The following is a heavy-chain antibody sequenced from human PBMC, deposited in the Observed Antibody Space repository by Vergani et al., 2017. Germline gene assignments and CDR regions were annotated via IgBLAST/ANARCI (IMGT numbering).Heavy chain of an antibody. J-gene: IGHJ4*02. CDR3: ARQVGLGSGTSFDY. V-gene: IGHV4-34*01. Sequence: QVQLQQWGAGLLKPSETLSLTCAVYGGSFSGYYWSWIRQPPGKGLEWIGEINHSGSTNYNPSLKSRVTISVDTSKNQFSLQLSSVTAAETAVYYCARQVGLGSGTSFDYWGQGTLVTVSS. CDR2: INHSGST. CDR1: GGSFSGYY. D-gene: IGHD3-10*01.